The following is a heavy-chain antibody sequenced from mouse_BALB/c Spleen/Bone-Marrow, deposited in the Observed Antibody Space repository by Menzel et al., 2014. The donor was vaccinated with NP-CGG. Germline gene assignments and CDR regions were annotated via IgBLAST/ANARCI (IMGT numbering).Heavy chain of an antibody. J-gene: IGHJ3*01. CDR2: INNGGTYT. D-gene: IGHD4-1*02. CDR1: GFTFGSYG. Sequence: EVMLVESGGDLVKPGGSLKLSCAASGFTFGSYGMSWVRRTPDKRLEWVATINNGGTYTYYPDSVKGRSTISRDNAKNTLYLQMSSLKSEDTAMYYCALNWDSAYWGQGTLVTVSA. CDR3: ALNWDSAY. V-gene: IGHV5-6*01.